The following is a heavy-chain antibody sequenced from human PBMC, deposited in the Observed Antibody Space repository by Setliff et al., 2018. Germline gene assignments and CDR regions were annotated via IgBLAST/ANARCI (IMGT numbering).Heavy chain of an antibody. V-gene: IGHV1-18*01. Sequence: ASVKVSCKASGYTLISYGISWVRQAPGQGLEWMGWISAYNGNTNYAQKLQGRVTMTTDTSTSTAYMELRSLRSDDTAVYYCARVLFHCSSTSCYLDAFDIWDQGTMVTVSS. CDR2: ISAYNGNT. CDR1: GYTLISYG. CDR3: ARVLFHCSSTSCYLDAFDI. J-gene: IGHJ3*02. D-gene: IGHD2-2*01.